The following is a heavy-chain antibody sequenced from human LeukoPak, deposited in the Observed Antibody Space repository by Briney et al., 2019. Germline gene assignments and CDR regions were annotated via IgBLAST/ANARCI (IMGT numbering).Heavy chain of an antibody. V-gene: IGHV3-74*01. D-gene: IGHD3-16*02. CDR2: INSDGSST. CDR1: GFTFSSYW. J-gene: IGHJ5*02. CDR3: ARGGGYYEYVWGSYRYTGDWFDP. Sequence: GWSLRLSCAASGFTFSSYWMHWVRQAPGKGLVGVSRINSDGSSTSYADSVKGRLTNSRDNAKSTLYLQMNSMRAEDTALYYCARGGGYYEYVWGSYRYTGDWFDPWGQGTLVTVSS.